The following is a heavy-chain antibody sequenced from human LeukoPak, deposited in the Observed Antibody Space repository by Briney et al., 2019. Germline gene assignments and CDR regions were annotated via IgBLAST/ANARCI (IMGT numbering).Heavy chain of an antibody. Sequence: GESLKFSCKGSGYSFTSYWIYWVRQMPGKGLEWMGRIDPSDSYANYSPSFQGHVTISADKSISTAYLQWSSLKASDTAMYYCASDIVATIRTGLDWGQGTLVTVSS. CDR2: IDPSDSYA. V-gene: IGHV5-10-1*01. J-gene: IGHJ4*02. D-gene: IGHD5-12*01. CDR1: GYSFTSYW. CDR3: ASDIVATIRTGLD.